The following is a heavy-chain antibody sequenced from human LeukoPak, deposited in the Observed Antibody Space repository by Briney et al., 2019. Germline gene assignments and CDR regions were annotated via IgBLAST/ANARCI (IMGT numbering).Heavy chain of an antibody. D-gene: IGHD4-17*01. J-gene: IGHJ4*02. CDR3: ATPSGDTPGIIGDY. V-gene: IGHV1-8*01. CDR2: MNPNSGNT. CDR1: GGTFSRYA. Sequence: ASVKVSCKASGGTFSRYAISWVRQATGQGLEWMGWMNPNSGNTGYAQKFQGRVTMTRNTSISTAYMELSSLRSEDTAVYYCATPSGDTPGIIGDYWGQGTLVTVSS.